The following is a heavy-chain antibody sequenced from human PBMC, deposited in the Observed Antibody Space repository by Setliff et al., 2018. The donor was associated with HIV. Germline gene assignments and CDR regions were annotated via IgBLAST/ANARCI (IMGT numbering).Heavy chain of an antibody. Sequence: SETLSLTCIVSGGSTSSDSYYWSWIRQPAGKGLEYIGRIHISGVSNYNPSLNSRVAIFLDTSKNQFSLKLSSVSAADTAVFYCARGRVYKGYYDSSSSWGRYYYYHMDVWGQGTTVTVSS. CDR1: GGSTSSDSYY. D-gene: IGHD3-22*01. J-gene: IGHJ6*03. CDR3: ARGRVYKGYYDSSSSWGRYYYYHMDV. V-gene: IGHV4-61*02. CDR2: IHISGVS.